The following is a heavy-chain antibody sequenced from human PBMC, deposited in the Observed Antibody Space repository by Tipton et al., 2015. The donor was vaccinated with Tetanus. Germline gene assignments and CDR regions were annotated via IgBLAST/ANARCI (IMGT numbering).Heavy chain of an antibody. CDR3: ATQASPYYDFWSGYSPPTYGMDV. V-gene: IGHV4-59*01. CDR2: IYYSGST. J-gene: IGHJ6*02. Sequence: TLSLTCTVSGGSISSYYWSWIRQPLGKGLEWIGYIYYSGSTNYNPSLKSRVTISVDTSKNQFSLKLSSVTAADTAVYYCATQASPYYDFWSGYSPPTYGMDVWGQGTTVTVSS. D-gene: IGHD3-3*01. CDR1: GGSISSYY.